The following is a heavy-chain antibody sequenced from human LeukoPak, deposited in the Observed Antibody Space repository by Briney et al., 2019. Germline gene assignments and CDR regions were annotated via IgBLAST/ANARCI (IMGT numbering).Heavy chain of an antibody. CDR3: ARRAGGYSHPYDY. J-gene: IGHJ4*02. Sequence: SVKVSCKASGGTFSNYGINWVRQAPGQGLEWMGGIIPIFGTANHAQKFQDRVTITADKSTSTAYMELDSLRSEDTAVYYCARRAGGYSHPYDYWGQGILVTVSS. V-gene: IGHV1-69*06. D-gene: IGHD4-23*01. CDR1: GGTFSNYG. CDR2: IIPIFGTA.